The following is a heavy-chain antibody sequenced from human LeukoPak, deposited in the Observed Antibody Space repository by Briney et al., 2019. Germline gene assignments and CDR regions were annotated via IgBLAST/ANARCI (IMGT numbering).Heavy chain of an antibody. J-gene: IGHJ4*02. V-gene: IGHV5-51*01. D-gene: IGHD1-7*01. CDR3: ARHDGTTNVDY. Sequence: GVVLKSSSNGSGLGVTKYWVGWVRQVTGEGLEWMGIIYPGDSDTKYSPSFQGQVTISADKSISTAYLQWSSLKASDTAMYYCARHDGTTNVDYWGQGTLVTVSS. CDR1: GLGVTKYW. CDR2: IYPGDSDT.